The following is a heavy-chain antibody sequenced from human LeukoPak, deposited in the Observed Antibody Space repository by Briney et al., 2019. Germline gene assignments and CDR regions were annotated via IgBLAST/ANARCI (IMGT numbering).Heavy chain of an antibody. D-gene: IGHD3-16*02. CDR1: GYSFTSYW. CDR3: ARGLMITFGGVIGGVDY. J-gene: IGHJ4*02. CDR2: IYPGDSDT. V-gene: IGHV5-51*01. Sequence: GESLKISCKGSGYSFTSYWIGWVRQMPGKGLEWMGIIYPGDSDTRYSPSFQGQVTISADKSISTAYLQWSSLRAEDTAVYYCARGLMITFGGVIGGVDYWGQGTLVTVSS.